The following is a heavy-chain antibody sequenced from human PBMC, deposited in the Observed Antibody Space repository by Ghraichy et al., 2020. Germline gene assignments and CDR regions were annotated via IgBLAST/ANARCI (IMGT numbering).Heavy chain of an antibody. V-gene: IGHV4-61*02. Sequence: LRLSCTVSGDSISSGSFYWTWIRQPIGKGLEWLGRVQTNGNTDYNPSLKSRVTISPNTSKNHFSLRLSSVTAADTAVYFCARENSYYNFLSGYLHYSYYYMDVWGKGTTVTVSS. D-gene: IGHD3-3*01. J-gene: IGHJ6*03. CDR3: ARENSYYNFLSGYLHYSYYYMDV. CDR2: VQTNGNT. CDR1: GDSISSGSFY.